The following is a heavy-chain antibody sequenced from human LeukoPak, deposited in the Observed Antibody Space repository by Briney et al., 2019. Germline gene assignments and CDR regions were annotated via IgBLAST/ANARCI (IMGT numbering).Heavy chain of an antibody. Sequence: SSETLSLTCTVSGGSISSSSYYWGWIRQPPGKGLEWIGSIYYSGSTYYNPSLKSRVTISVDTSKNQFSLKLSSVTAADTAVYYCARIEGDHYYDSQDYFDYWGQGTLVTVSS. D-gene: IGHD3-22*01. J-gene: IGHJ4*02. CDR1: GGSISSSSYY. V-gene: IGHV4-39*01. CDR3: ARIEGDHYYDSQDYFDY. CDR2: IYYSGST.